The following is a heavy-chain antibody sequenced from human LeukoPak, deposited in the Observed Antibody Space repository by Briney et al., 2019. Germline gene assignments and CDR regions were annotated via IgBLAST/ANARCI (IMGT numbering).Heavy chain of an antibody. V-gene: IGHV4-39*02. CDR3: AREWITAAGFDY. D-gene: IGHD6-13*01. CDR1: GGSISSSSYY. J-gene: IGHJ4*02. CDR2: IYYSGST. Sequence: SETLPLTCTVSGGSISSSSYYWGWIRQPPGKGLEWIGSIYYSGSTYYNPSLKSRVTISVDTSKNQFSLKLSSVTAADTAVYYCAREWITAAGFDYWGQGTLVTVSS.